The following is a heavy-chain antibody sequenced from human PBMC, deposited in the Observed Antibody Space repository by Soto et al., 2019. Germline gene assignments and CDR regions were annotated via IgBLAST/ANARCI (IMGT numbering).Heavy chain of an antibody. V-gene: IGHV3-30-3*01. CDR3: ARDSTAAGKYFDY. CDR2: ISYDGSNK. Sequence: GGSLRLSCAASGFTFSSYAMHWVRQAPGKGLEWVAVISYDGSNKYYADSVKGRFTISRDNSKNTLYLQMNSLRAEDTAVYYCARDSTAAGKYFDYWGQGTLVTVSS. J-gene: IGHJ4*02. D-gene: IGHD6-13*01. CDR1: GFTFSSYA.